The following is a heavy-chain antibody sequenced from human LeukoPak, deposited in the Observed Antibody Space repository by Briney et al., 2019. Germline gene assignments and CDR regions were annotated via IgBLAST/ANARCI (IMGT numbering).Heavy chain of an antibody. V-gene: IGHV4-61*02. CDR1: GGSISSGSYY. Sequence: SQTLSLTCTVSGGSISSGSYYWSWIRQPAGKGLEWIGRIYTSGSTNYNPSLKSRVTIPVDTSKNQFSLKLSSVTAADTAVYYCARGVVPAARFDPWGQGTLVTVSS. CDR3: ARGVVPAARFDP. J-gene: IGHJ5*02. D-gene: IGHD2-2*01. CDR2: IYTSGST.